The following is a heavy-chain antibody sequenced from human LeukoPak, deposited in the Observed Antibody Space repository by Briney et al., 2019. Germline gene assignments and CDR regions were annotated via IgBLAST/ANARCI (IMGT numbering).Heavy chain of an antibody. J-gene: IGHJ4*02. CDR2: IYYSGST. CDR1: GGSISSGGYY. Sequence: PSETLSLTCTVSGGSISSGGYYWSWIRQHPGKGLEWIGYIYYSGSTYYNPSLKSRVTISVDTSKNQFSLKLSSVTAADTAVYYCARAYLYCSSTSCSSFDYWGQRTLVTVSS. V-gene: IGHV4-31*03. D-gene: IGHD2-2*01. CDR3: ARAYLYCSSTSCSSFDY.